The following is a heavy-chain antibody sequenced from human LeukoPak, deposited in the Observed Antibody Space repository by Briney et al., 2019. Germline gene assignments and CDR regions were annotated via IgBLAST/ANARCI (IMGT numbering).Heavy chain of an antibody. J-gene: IGHJ4*02. Sequence: GGSLRLSCAASGFTFSCYSMNWVRQAPGKGLEWVSSISSSSSYIYYADSVKGRFTISRNNAKNSLYLQMNSLRAEDTAVYYCARDDLIDRIEWGQATLVTVSS. CDR1: GFTFSCYS. V-gene: IGHV3-21*01. CDR2: ISSSSSYI. CDR3: ARDDLIDRIE. D-gene: IGHD3-22*01.